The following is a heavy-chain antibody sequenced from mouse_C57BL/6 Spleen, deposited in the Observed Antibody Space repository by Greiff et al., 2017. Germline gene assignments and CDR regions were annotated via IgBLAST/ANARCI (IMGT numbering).Heavy chain of an antibody. D-gene: IGHD2-2*01. V-gene: IGHV6-3*01. CDR3: TGWLHPCAY. CDR2: IRLKSDNYAT. CDR1: GFTFSNYW. Sequence: EVKLVESGGGLVQPGGSMKLSCVASGFTFSNYWMNWVRQSPEKGLEWVAQIRLKSDNYATHYAESVKGRFTISRDDSKSSVYLQMNNLRAEDTGIYYCTGWLHPCAYWGQGTLVTVSA. J-gene: IGHJ3*01.